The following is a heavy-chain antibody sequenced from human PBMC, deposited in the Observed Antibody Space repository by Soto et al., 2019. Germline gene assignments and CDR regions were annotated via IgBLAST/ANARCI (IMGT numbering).Heavy chain of an antibody. V-gene: IGHV3-23*01. Sequence: EVQLLESGGGLVQPGGSLRLSCAASGFTFSSYAMSWVRQAPGKGLEWVSAISGSGGSTYYADSVEGRFTISRDNSKNTLYLQKNSLRSEDTAVYYCAKQNGYGGNSELEYWGQGTLVTVSS. CDR3: AKQNGYGGNSELEY. D-gene: IGHD2-21*02. CDR1: GFTFSSYA. J-gene: IGHJ4*02. CDR2: ISGSGGST.